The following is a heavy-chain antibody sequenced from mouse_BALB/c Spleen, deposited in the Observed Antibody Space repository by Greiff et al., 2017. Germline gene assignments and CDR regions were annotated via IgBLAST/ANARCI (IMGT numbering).Heavy chain of an antibody. CDR2: ISSGSSTI. Sequence: DVMLVESGGGLVQPGGSRKLSCAASGFTFSSFGMHWVRQAPAKGLEWVAYISSGSSTIYYADTVKGRFTISRDNPKNTLFLQMTSLRSEDTAMYYCARHSSYAMDYWGQGTSVTVSA. CDR3: ARHSSYAMDY. D-gene: IGHD1-1*01. CDR1: GFTFSSFG. V-gene: IGHV5-17*02. J-gene: IGHJ4*01.